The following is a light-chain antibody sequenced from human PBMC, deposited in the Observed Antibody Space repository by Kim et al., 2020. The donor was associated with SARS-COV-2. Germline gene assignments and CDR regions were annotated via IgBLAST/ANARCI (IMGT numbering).Light chain of an antibody. CDR1: QSVSSN. CDR2: GAS. V-gene: IGKV3-15*01. J-gene: IGKJ2*01. CDR3: QQYNNWPSYT. Sequence: VSPGERATPSCTASQSVSSNLAWYQQKPGQAPRLLIYGASTRATGIPARFSCSGSGTEFTLTISSLQSEDFAVYYCQQYNNWPSYTFGQGTKLEI.